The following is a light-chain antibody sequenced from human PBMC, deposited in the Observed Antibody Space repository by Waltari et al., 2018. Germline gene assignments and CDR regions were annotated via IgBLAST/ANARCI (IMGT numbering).Light chain of an antibody. V-gene: IGKV4-1*01. J-gene: IGKJ4*01. CDR3: QQYYTTPLT. CDR1: QSLLYSSSNENY. CDR2: WAS. Sequence: DIVMTQSPDSLAVSLGDRATINCKCSQSLLYSSSNENYLAWYQHKPGQPPKLLIYWASTRKTGVPDRFSGSWSGTDFILTISSLQAEDVAVYYCQQYYTTPLTFGGGTKVVI.